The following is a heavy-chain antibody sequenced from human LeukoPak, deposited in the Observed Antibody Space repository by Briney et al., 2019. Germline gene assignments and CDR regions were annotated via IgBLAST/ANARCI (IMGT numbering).Heavy chain of an antibody. D-gene: IGHD5-18*01. J-gene: IGHJ4*02. CDR3: ARASGDIVETATMGSY. CDR1: GFTFSGSW. V-gene: IGHV3-74*01. Sequence: GGSLRLSCAASGFTFSGSWMHWVRQAPGKGLVWVSRIKGDGIETNYADSVKGRFTISRDNAKNSLYLQMNSLRAEDTAVYYCARASGDIVETATMGSYWGQGTLVTVSS. CDR2: IKGDGIET.